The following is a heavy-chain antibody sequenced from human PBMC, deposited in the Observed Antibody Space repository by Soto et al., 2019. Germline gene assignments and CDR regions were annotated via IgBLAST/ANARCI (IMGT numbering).Heavy chain of an antibody. Sequence: QVQLQESGPGLVKPSQTLSLTCTVSGASISSGDYFWSWIRQPPGKGLEWIGYIDYSGSTYFNTSLKNRMTISVDTSKNQFSLKLTSVTAADTAVYYCARVSLTPLWFDPWGQGTQVTVSS. CDR3: ARVSLTPLWFDP. CDR1: GASISSGDYF. CDR2: IDYSGST. J-gene: IGHJ5*02. V-gene: IGHV4-30-4*01.